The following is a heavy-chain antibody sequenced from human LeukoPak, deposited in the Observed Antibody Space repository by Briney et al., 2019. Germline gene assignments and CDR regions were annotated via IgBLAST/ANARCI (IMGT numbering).Heavy chain of an antibody. CDR1: GFTFSSYG. Sequence: RRSLRLSCAASGFTFSSYGMHWVRQAPGKGLEWVSSISSSSYYIYYADSVKGRFTISRDNAKNSLYLQMNSLRAEDTAVYYCARDYDYAFDYWGQGTLVTVSS. J-gene: IGHJ4*02. CDR2: ISSSSYYI. CDR3: ARDYDYAFDY. D-gene: IGHD3-16*01. V-gene: IGHV3-21*06.